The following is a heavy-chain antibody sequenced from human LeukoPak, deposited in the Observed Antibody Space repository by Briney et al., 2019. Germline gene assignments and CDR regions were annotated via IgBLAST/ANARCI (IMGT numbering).Heavy chain of an antibody. CDR1: GGSTSSYY. V-gene: IGHV4-59*08. J-gene: IGHJ3*02. Sequence: WETLSLTCTVSGGSTSSYYWSWIRQPPGKGLEWIGYIYYSGSTNYNPSLKSRVTISVDTSKNQFSLKLSSVTAADTAVYYCARQGSGEVGLFDIWGQGTMVTVSS. CDR3: ARQGSGEVGLFDI. D-gene: IGHD3-10*01. CDR2: IYYSGST.